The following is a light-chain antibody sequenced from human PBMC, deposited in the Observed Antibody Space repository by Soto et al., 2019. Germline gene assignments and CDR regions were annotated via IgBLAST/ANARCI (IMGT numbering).Light chain of an antibody. CDR3: QQTDSFPYT. CDR1: QDIATY. J-gene: IGKJ2*01. CDR2: AAS. Sequence: DIQMTQSPSSLSASVGNRVTITCQASQDIATYLNWYQQKPGKAPNLLIYAASSLQSGVPSRFSGSGSGTDFSLTISSLQPEDFATYYCQQTDSFPYTFGRGTKVDIK. V-gene: IGKV1-12*01.